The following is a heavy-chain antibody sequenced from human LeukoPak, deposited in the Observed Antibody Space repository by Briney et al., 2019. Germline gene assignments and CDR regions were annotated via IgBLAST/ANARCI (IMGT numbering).Heavy chain of an antibody. D-gene: IGHD4-23*01. CDR2: ISSSSSYI. CDR1: GFTFSTYS. J-gene: IGHJ3*02. V-gene: IGHV3-21*01. CDR3: ARVARGNSGAFDI. Sequence: GGSLRLSCAASGFTFSTYSMSWVRQAPGKGLEWVSSISSSSSYIYYADSLKGRFTISRDNAKNSLYLQMNSLRAEDTAVYYCARVARGNSGAFDIWGQGTMVTVSS.